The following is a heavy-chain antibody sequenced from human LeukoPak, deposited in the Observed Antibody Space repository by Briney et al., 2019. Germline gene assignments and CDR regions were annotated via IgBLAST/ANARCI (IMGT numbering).Heavy chain of an antibody. J-gene: IGHJ4*02. CDR3: ARHYYDRSDSYSFDY. CDR2: IFSSGST. CDR1: GGSISGCY. V-gene: IGHV4-59*08. D-gene: IGHD3-22*01. Sequence: SETLSLTCTVSGGSISGCYWSWIRQPPGKGLEWIGYIFSSGSTNYNPSLKSRVTISEDTSVNQFSLKLSSVTAADTAVYYCARHYYDRSDSYSFDYWGQGTLVTVSS.